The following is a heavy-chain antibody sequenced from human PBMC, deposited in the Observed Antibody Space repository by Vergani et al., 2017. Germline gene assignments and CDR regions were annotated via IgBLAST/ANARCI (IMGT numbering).Heavy chain of an antibody. D-gene: IGHD4-23*01. J-gene: IGHJ4*02. Sequence: VQLLESGGGLVQPGGSLRLSCAASGFTFSSYGMHWVRQAPGKGLEWVAVISYDGSEKYYVDSVKGRFTISRDNAKNSLYLQMNSLRAEDTAVYYCAREGLRWYFDYWGQGTLVTVSS. CDR1: GFTFSSYG. V-gene: IGHV3-30*03. CDR2: ISYDGSEK. CDR3: AREGLRWYFDY.